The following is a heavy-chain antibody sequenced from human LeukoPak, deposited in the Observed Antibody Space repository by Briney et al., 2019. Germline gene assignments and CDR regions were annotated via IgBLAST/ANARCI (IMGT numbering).Heavy chain of an antibody. CDR3: ATDPPDV. V-gene: IGHV4-30-4*07. J-gene: IGHJ6*04. CDR2: IYYSGST. CDR1: GGSISSGGYS. Sequence: SSETLSLTCAVSGGSISSGGYSWSWIRQPPGKGLEWIGYIYYSGSTYYNPSLKSRVTISVDTSKNQFSLKLSSVTAADTAVYYCATDPPDVWGKGTTVTVSS.